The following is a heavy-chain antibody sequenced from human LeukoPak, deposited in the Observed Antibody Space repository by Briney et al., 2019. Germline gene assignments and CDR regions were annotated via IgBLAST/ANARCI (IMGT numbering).Heavy chain of an antibody. Sequence: GGSLRLSCAASGFTFSSYSMNWVRQAPGKGLEWVSSISSSSSYIYYADSVKGRFTISRGNAKNSLYLQMNSLRAEDTALYYCARGHGSGSYFQTPFDYWGQGTLVTVSS. V-gene: IGHV3-21*01. CDR2: ISSSSSYI. CDR3: ARGHGSGSYFQTPFDY. D-gene: IGHD3-10*01. J-gene: IGHJ4*02. CDR1: GFTFSSYS.